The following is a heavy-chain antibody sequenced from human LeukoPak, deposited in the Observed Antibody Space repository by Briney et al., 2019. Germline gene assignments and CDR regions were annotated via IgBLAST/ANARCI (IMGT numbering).Heavy chain of an antibody. Sequence: GGSLRLSCAASGFTFSGSAMHWVRQASGKGLEWVGRIRDKANSYATTYAASVKGRFTISRDDSKNTAYLQMNSLKTEDTAVYYCARDSGTTGEVKFDPWGQGTLVTVSS. CDR1: GFTFSGSA. V-gene: IGHV3-73*01. CDR2: IRDKANSYAT. D-gene: IGHD3-10*01. J-gene: IGHJ5*02. CDR3: ARDSGTTGEVKFDP.